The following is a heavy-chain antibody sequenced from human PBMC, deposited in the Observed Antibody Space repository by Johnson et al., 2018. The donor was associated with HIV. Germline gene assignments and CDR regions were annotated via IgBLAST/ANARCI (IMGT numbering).Heavy chain of an antibody. J-gene: IGHJ3*02. CDR3: AKDQGIVGATVFDI. Sequence: QLVESGGGLVQPGGSLRLSCAASGFIFSSYDMHWVRQTTGKGLEWISGIGSSGDTFYPGSVKGRFTISRANAKNSLYLQMNSLRAGDTAVYYCAKDQGIVGATVFDIWGQGTMVTVSS. CDR1: GFIFSSYD. D-gene: IGHD1-26*01. V-gene: IGHV3-13*01. CDR2: IGSSGDT.